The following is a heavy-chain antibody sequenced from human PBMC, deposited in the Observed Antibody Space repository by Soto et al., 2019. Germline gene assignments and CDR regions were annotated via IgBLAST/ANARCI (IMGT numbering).Heavy chain of an antibody. CDR3: AIDILLWFGELLRTPTLYYFDY. J-gene: IGHJ4*02. Sequence: GASVKVSCKASGYTFTSYGISWVRQAPGQGLEWMGWISAYNGNTNYAQKLQGRVNMTTDTSTSTAYMELRSLRSDDTVVFYCAIDILLWFGELLRTPTLYYFDYWGQGTLVTVSS. D-gene: IGHD3-10*01. CDR1: GYTFTSYG. V-gene: IGHV1-18*01. CDR2: ISAYNGNT.